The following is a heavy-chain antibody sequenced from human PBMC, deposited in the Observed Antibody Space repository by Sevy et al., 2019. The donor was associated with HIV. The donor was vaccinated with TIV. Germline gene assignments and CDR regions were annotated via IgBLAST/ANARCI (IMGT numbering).Heavy chain of an antibody. J-gene: IGHJ2*01. CDR2: ISSSSSTI. Sequence: GGSLRLSCAASGFTFSSYSMNWVRQAPGKGLEWVSYISSSSSTIYYADSVKGRFTISRDNAKNSLYLQMNSLRDEDTAVYYCARAPHCSSTSCYFYNLDWYFDLWGRGTLVTVSS. D-gene: IGHD2-2*01. CDR3: ARAPHCSSTSCYFYNLDWYFDL. CDR1: GFTFSSYS. V-gene: IGHV3-48*02.